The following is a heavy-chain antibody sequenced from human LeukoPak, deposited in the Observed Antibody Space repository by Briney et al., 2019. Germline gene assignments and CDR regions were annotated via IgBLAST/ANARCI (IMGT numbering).Heavy chain of an antibody. D-gene: IGHD2-15*01. CDR2: IYYSGST. Sequence: SETLSLTCTVSGVSISSYYWSWIRQPPGKGLEWIGYIYYSGSTNYNPSLKSRVTISVDTSKNQFSLKLSSVNAADTAVYYCAREYSSGGSCYPYYFDYWGQGTLVTVSS. CDR3: AREYSSGGSCYPYYFDY. J-gene: IGHJ4*02. CDR1: GVSISSYY. V-gene: IGHV4-59*01.